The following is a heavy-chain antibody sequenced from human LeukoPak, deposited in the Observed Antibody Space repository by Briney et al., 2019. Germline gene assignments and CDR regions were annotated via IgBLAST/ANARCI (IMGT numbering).Heavy chain of an antibody. Sequence: GGSLRLSCTASGFTFSNYWMTWVRQAPGTGLEWVANINQDGSAKYYVDSVKGRFSISRDNAKTSLYLQMNSLGVEDTAVYYCAREGAFCTGHNCYSLIYNDYWGQGSLVTVSS. CDR3: AREGAFCTGHNCYSLIYNDY. J-gene: IGHJ4*02. CDR1: GFTFSNYW. V-gene: IGHV3-7*01. CDR2: INQDGSAK. D-gene: IGHD2-15*01.